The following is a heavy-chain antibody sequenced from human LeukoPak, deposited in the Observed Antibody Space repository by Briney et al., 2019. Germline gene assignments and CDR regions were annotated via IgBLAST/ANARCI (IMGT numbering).Heavy chain of an antibody. CDR2: MRYDGSNK. J-gene: IGHJ3*02. D-gene: IGHD3-22*01. CDR1: GFTFSSYG. V-gene: IGHV3-30*02. Sequence: GGSLRLSCAASGFTFSSYGMHWVRQAPGKGLEWVAFMRYDGSNKYYADSVKGRFTISRDNSKNTLYLQMNSLRAEDTAVYYCARVRYYDSSGYYYVRAFDIWGQGTMVTVSS. CDR3: ARVRYYDSSGYYYVRAFDI.